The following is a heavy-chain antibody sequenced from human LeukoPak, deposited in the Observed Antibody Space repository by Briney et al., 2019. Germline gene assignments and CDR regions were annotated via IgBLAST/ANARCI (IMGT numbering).Heavy chain of an antibody. Sequence: GGSLRLSCAASGFTFSSYAMSWVRQAPGKGLEGVSAISGSGGSTYYAGSVKGRFTISRDNSKNTLYLQMNSQRAEDTAVYYCAHSIAVAGSFDYWGQGTLVTVSS. CDR1: GFTFSSYA. J-gene: IGHJ4*02. D-gene: IGHD6-19*01. CDR3: AHSIAVAGSFDY. CDR2: ISGSGGST. V-gene: IGHV3-23*01.